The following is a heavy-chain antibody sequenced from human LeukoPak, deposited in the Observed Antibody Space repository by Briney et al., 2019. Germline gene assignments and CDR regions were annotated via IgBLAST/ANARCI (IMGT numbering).Heavy chain of an antibody. CDR1: GFTFSSYA. CDR2: INSNGGST. Sequence: GGALRLSCVASGFTFSSYAMHWVRQTPGKGVEDVSGINSNGGSTHYANSVKGRFTISRDNSKHTLYLQIGSLRTEDMAVYYCARAATVTAESAFGYGGQGTLVTVSS. J-gene: IGHJ4*02. D-gene: IGHD4-17*01. V-gene: IGHV3-64*01. CDR3: ARAATVTAESAFGY.